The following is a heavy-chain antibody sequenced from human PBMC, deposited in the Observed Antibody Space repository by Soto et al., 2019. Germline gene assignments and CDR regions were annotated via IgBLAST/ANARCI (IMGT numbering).Heavy chain of an antibody. V-gene: IGHV3-21*01. CDR1: GFTFSSYS. D-gene: IGHD5-18*01. Sequence: GGSLRLSCAASGFTFSSYSMNWFRQAPGKGLEWVSSISSSSSYIYYADSVKGRFTISRDNAKNSLYLQMNSLRAEDTAVYYCARESEYSYGPDDAFDIWGQGTMVTVSS. CDR2: ISSSSSYI. CDR3: ARESEYSYGPDDAFDI. J-gene: IGHJ3*02.